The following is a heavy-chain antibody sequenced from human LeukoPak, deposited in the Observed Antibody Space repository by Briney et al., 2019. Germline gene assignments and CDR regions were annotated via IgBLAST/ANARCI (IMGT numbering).Heavy chain of an antibody. CDR3: ARDMGYSNHRHFDY. J-gene: IGHJ4*02. CDR1: GFTLSSYS. Sequence: GGSLRLSCAASGFTLSSYSMNWVRQAPGKGLEWVSSISSSSSYIYYADSVKGRFTISRDNAKNSLYLQMNSLRAEDTAVYYCARDMGYSNHRHFDYWGQGTLVTVSS. CDR2: ISSSSSYI. V-gene: IGHV3-21*01. D-gene: IGHD4-11*01.